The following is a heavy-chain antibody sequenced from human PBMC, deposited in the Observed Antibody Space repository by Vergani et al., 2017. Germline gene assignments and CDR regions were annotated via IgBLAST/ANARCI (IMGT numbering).Heavy chain of an antibody. CDR1: GYSFTDYW. J-gene: IGHJ4*02. CDR3: ARKSGYASGXLDY. CDR2: IYPGDSDT. V-gene: IGHV5-51*01. Sequence: QLVQSGAELKKPGESLRISCKGSGYSFTDYWIAWVRQMPGKGLEWMGIIYPGDSDTRYSPSFQGQVTMSVDKSINTAYLQWSSLKASDTGIYYCARKSGYASGXLDYWGQGTQVTVSS. D-gene: IGHD6-19*01.